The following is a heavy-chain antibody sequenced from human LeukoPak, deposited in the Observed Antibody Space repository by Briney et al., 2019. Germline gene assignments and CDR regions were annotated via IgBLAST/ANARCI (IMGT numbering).Heavy chain of an antibody. J-gene: IGHJ4*02. CDR3: ARDRWLGSYYFDY. CDR2: IYSGGST. V-gene: IGHV3-66*01. D-gene: IGHD3-10*01. CDR1: GFTVSSNY. Sequence: GGSLRLSCAASGFTVSSNYMSWVRQAPGKGLEWVSVIYSGGSTYYADSVKGRFTISRDNSKNMLYLQMNSLRAEDTAVYYCARDRWLGSYYFDYWGQGTLVTVSS.